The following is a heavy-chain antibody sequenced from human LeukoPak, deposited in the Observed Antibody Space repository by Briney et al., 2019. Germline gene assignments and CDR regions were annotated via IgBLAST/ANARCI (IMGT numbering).Heavy chain of an antibody. CDR1: GGTFSSYA. Sequence: SAKVSCKASGGTFSSYAISWVRQAPGQGLEWMGRIIPIFGTANYAQKFQGRVTITTDESTSTAYMELSSLRSEDTAVYYCARDPCGGDCPYDYWGQGTLVTASS. J-gene: IGHJ4*02. D-gene: IGHD2-21*02. CDR2: IIPIFGTA. CDR3: ARDPCGGDCPYDY. V-gene: IGHV1-69*05.